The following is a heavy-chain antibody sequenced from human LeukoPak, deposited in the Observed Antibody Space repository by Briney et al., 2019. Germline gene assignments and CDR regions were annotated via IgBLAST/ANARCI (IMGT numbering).Heavy chain of an antibody. J-gene: IGHJ4*02. CDR3: ARDPTSGSEYFDH. V-gene: IGHV1-69*13. CDR1: GGTCSSYA. Sequence: SVKVSCKASGGTCSSYAISWVRQAPGQGLEWMGGIIPIFGTANYEQKFQGRVTITPDESTSTAYMELSSLRSEDTAVYYCARDPTSGSEYFDHWGQGTLVTVSS. CDR2: IIPIFGTA. D-gene: IGHD3-3*01.